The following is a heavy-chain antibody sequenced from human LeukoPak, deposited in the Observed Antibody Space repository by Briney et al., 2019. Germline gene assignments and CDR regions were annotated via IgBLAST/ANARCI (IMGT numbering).Heavy chain of an antibody. D-gene: IGHD6-6*01. Sequence: GGSLRLSCAASGFTFSDYYMSWIRQAPGKGLEWVSYISSSGSTIYYADSVKGRFTISRDNAKNSLYLQMNSLRAEDTAVYYCARDARPYYYSYMDVWGKGTTVTVSS. CDR1: GFTFSDYY. V-gene: IGHV3-11*01. J-gene: IGHJ6*03. CDR3: ARDARPYYYSYMDV. CDR2: ISSSGSTI.